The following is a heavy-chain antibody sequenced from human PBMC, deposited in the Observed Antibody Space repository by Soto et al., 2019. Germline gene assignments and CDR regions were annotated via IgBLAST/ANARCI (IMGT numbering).Heavy chain of an antibody. Sequence: ASVKVSCKASAYTFTGYYMPCVRHVPGLGIAWMGWINPNSGGTNYAQKFEGRGTITRDTSLSTAYRERSRLRSDDTAVYYCASNRDNPYYYYYGMDVWGQGTAVTVSS. CDR1: AYTFTGYY. V-gene: IGHV1-2*02. CDR2: INPNSGGT. CDR3: ASNRDNPYYYYYGMDV. D-gene: IGHD2-15*01. J-gene: IGHJ6*02.